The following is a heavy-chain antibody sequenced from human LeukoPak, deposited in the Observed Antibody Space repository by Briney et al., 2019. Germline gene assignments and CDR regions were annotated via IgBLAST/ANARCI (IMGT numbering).Heavy chain of an antibody. J-gene: IGHJ2*01. CDR1: GYAFTGYY. CDR3: ASISPSSRYFDL. CDR2: INPNSGGT. V-gene: IGHV1-2*06. Sequence: ASVKVSCKASGYAFTGYYMHWVRQAPGQGLEWMGRINPNSGGTNYAQKFQGRVTMTRDTSISTAYMELSRLRSDDTAVYYCASISPSSRYFDLWGRGTLVTVSS.